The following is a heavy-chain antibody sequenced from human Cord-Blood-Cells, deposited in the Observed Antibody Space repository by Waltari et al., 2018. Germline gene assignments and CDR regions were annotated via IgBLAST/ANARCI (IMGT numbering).Heavy chain of an antibody. CDR3: ATDGDGYNNFDY. D-gene: IGHD5-12*01. CDR1: GYTLTELS. J-gene: IGHJ4*02. V-gene: IGHV1-24*01. CDR2: LDPEDGET. Sequence: QVQLVQSGAEVKKPGASVKVSCKVSGYTLTELSMHWVRQAPGKGLEWMGGLDPEDGETIYAQKFRGRVTMTEDTSTDTAYMELSSLRSEDTAVYYCATDGDGYNNFDYWGQGTLVTVSS.